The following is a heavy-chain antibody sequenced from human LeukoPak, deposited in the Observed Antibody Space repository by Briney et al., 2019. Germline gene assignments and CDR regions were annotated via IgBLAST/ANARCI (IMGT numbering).Heavy chain of an antibody. J-gene: IGHJ4*02. Sequence: QPGGSLRLSCAASGFTFSSYAMSWVRQAPGKGLEWVSAISGSGGSTYYADSVKGWFTISRDNSKNTLCLQMNSLRAEDTAVYYCAKEVLRYFDWLSQGLDYWGQGTLVTVSS. CDR2: ISGSGGST. CDR1: GFTFSSYA. D-gene: IGHD3-9*01. V-gene: IGHV3-23*01. CDR3: AKEVLRYFDWLSQGLDY.